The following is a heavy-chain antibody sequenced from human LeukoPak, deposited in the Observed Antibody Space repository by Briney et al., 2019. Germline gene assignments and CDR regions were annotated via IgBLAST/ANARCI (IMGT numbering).Heavy chain of an antibody. CDR3: AKRSSNFGSEYFQQ. V-gene: IGHV4-34*01. J-gene: IGHJ1*01. CDR1: GGSFSGYY. D-gene: IGHD4-11*01. Sequence: SETLSLTCAVYGGSFSGYYWSWIRQPPGKGLEWIGEINHSGSTNYNPSLKSRVTISVDTSKNQFSLKLSSVTAEDTAVYYCAKRSSNFGSEYFQQWGPGTLVTVSS. CDR2: INHSGST.